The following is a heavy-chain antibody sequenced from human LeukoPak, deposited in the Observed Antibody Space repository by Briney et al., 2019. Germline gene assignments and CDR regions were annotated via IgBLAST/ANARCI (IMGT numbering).Heavy chain of an antibody. J-gene: IGHJ5*02. CDR3: ARGHYGFDP. D-gene: IGHD3-16*01. Sequence: TTSETLSLTCTVSGGSISGYYWSWLRQPPGKGLEWIAYIYYNGETDYNPSLNSRVTISVDTSNNQVSLKLSSVTAADTAVYYCARGHYGFDPWGQGTLVTVSS. CDR2: IYYNGET. CDR1: GGSISGYY. V-gene: IGHV4-59*08.